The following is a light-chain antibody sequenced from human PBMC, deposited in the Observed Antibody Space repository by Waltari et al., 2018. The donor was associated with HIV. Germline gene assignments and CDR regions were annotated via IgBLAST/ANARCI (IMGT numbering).Light chain of an antibody. Sequence: SALTQPPSASGSPGQSVTISCTATGNDVGGYNYVSWYQLHPGKAPKLLSYDVTKRPSGVPDRFSGSKSGNTASLTVSGLQGDDEADYYCSSYAGSAVVFGGGTKRTVL. CDR1: GNDVGGYNY. CDR2: DVT. J-gene: IGLJ2*01. CDR3: SSYAGSAVV. V-gene: IGLV2-8*01.